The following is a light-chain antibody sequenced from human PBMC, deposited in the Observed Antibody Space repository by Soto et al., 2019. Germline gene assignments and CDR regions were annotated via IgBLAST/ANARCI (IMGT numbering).Light chain of an antibody. CDR1: QSINIW. Sequence: DIHMTQSPSTLSASVGDRVTITCRASQSINIWLAWYQQKPGKAPNLVIYKTSRLDSVVPSRFSGSGSGTDFTLTIRSLQPDDCSPDDCQHYNDYSLSSGQGTKVSIK. V-gene: IGKV1-5*03. J-gene: IGKJ1*01. CDR3: QHYNDYSLS. CDR2: KTS.